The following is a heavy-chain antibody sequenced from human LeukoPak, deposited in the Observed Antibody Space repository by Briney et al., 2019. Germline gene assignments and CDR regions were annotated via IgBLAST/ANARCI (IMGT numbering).Heavy chain of an antibody. D-gene: IGHD6-6*01. CDR2: IYYRGNT. Sequence: PPETLSLPCTVSGDSISSTTYYWGFIRQPPGKGLEWIGSIYYRGNTYYNPSLKSRVTISVDTSNNQFSLKLSSVTAADTAVYYCARLYSGTRPPDYWGQGTLVTVSS. CDR3: ARLYSGTRPPDY. CDR1: GDSISSTTYY. J-gene: IGHJ4*02. V-gene: IGHV4-39*01.